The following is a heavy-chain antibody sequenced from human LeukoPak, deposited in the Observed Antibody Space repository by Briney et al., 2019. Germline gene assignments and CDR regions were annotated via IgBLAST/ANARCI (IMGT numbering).Heavy chain of an antibody. Sequence: SVKVSCKASGGTFRNFAINWVRQAPGQGLEWMGGIIPMFRKADYAQKFQDRVTITADESTSTVYLELSSLRAEDTAVYYCARVGRSAEALDWFDPWGRGTLVTVSS. J-gene: IGHJ5*02. CDR2: IIPMFRKA. CDR3: ARVGRSAEALDWFDP. V-gene: IGHV1-69*13. D-gene: IGHD3-3*01. CDR1: GGTFRNFA.